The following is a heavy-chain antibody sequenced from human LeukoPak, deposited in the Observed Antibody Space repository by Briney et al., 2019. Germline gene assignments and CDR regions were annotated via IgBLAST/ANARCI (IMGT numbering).Heavy chain of an antibody. CDR2: INPSGGST. J-gene: IGHJ3*02. CDR1: GYTFTSYY. Sequence: ASVKVSCKASGYTFTSYYMHWVRQAPGQGLEWMGIINPSGGSTSYAQKFQERVTITRDMSTSTAYMELSSLRSEDTAVYYCAADTLHYDYVWGSPAFDIWGQGTMVTVSS. D-gene: IGHD3-16*01. CDR3: AADTLHYDYVWGSPAFDI. V-gene: IGHV1-46*01.